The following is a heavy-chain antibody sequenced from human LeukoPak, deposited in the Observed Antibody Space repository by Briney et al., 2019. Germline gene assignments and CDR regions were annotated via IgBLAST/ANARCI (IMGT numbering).Heavy chain of an antibody. J-gene: IGHJ4*02. D-gene: IGHD4-17*01. V-gene: IGHV3-23*01. Sequence: GGSLRLSCAASGFTFSSYAMSWVRRAPGKGLEWVSTISGSGGSTYYADSVKGRFTISRDNSKNTLYLQMNSLRAEDTAVYHCAKDRWTVTIIGDFDYWGQGTLVTVSS. CDR3: AKDRWTVTIIGDFDY. CDR2: ISGSGGST. CDR1: GFTFSSYA.